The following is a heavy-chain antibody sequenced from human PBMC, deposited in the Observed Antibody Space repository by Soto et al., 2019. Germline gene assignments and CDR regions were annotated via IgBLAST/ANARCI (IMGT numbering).Heavy chain of an antibody. Sequence: XGSPRIVCVASGVILNSCAMNWVRQAPGKGLEWVSTISGSGVSKYYADSVKGRFTISRDNSNNTVSLQMNSLRAEDAAVYYCAKDRNPGANTGHVYRGQGLLVT. CDR3: AKDRNPGANTGHVY. CDR2: ISGSGVSK. D-gene: IGHD1-26*01. CDR1: GVILNSCA. V-gene: IGHV3-23*01. J-gene: IGHJ4*02.